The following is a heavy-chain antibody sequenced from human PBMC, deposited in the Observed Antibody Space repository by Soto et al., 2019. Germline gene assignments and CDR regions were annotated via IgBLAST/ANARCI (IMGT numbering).Heavy chain of an antibody. D-gene: IGHD5-18*01. J-gene: IGHJ4*02. V-gene: IGHV4-59*01. CDR3: ARGAADTAMVDS. CDR2: IFYSGST. CDR1: GGSIRSYY. Sequence: PSETLSLTCPVSGGSIRSYYWTWIRQPPGKGLEWLGYIFYSGSTFYNPSLKSRVTISIHTSKSQFSLQLTSVTAADTAVYYCARGAADTAMVDSWGQGTLVTVSS.